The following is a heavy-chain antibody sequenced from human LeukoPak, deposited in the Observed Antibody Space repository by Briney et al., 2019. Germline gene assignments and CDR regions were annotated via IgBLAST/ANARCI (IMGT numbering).Heavy chain of an antibody. D-gene: IGHD2-15*01. Sequence: PSETLSLTCTVSGGSISSYYWSWIRQPPGKGLEWIGYIYYSGSTNYNPSLKSRVTISIDTSKNQFSLKMNSVTAADTAVYYCARVCSGCEDAFDIWGQGTMVNVSS. CDR3: ARVCSGCEDAFDI. CDR1: GGSISSYY. V-gene: IGHV4-59*01. J-gene: IGHJ3*02. CDR2: IYYSGST.